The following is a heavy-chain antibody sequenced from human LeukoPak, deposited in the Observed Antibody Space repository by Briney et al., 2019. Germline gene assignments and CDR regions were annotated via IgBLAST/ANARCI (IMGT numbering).Heavy chain of an antibody. J-gene: IGHJ6*04. CDR2: IWYDGSNK. Sequence: PGGSLRLSCAASGFTFRSYGMHWVRQAPGKGLEWVAVIWYDGSNKYYADSVKGRFTISRDNSKNTLYLQMNSLRAEDTAVYYCARERSDYDILTGYYTSSYYYYGMDVWGKGTTVTVSS. D-gene: IGHD3-9*01. CDR1: GFTFRSYG. CDR3: ARERSDYDILTGYYTSSYYYYGMDV. V-gene: IGHV3-33*01.